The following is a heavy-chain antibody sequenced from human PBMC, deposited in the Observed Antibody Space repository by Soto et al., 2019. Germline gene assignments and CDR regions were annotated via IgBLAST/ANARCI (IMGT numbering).Heavy chain of an antibody. CDR1: GGSISSDY. CDR3: ARGPGFSTS. D-gene: IGHD2-2*01. CDR2: IYHSGGA. V-gene: IGHV4-59*01. Sequence: PSETLSLTCTVSGGSISSDYWSWIRQPPGKGLEWIGYIYHSGGAHYNPSLNSRVTISIDASKKQFSLNLRSVTAADTAMYYCARGPGFSTSWGQGTLVTVS. J-gene: IGHJ4*02.